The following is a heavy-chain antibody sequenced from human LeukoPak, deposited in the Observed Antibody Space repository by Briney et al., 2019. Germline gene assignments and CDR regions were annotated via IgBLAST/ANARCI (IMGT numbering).Heavy chain of an antibody. CDR2: ISYDGSNK. CDR3: AKDLIAAADYFDY. Sequence: PGGSLRLSCAASGFTFSTYGMHWFRQAPGKGLEWVAVISYDGSNKYYADSVKGRFTISRDNSKNTLYLQMNSLRAEDTAVYYCAKDLIAAADYFDYWGQGTLVTVSS. CDR1: GFTFSTYG. V-gene: IGHV3-30*18. J-gene: IGHJ4*02. D-gene: IGHD6-13*01.